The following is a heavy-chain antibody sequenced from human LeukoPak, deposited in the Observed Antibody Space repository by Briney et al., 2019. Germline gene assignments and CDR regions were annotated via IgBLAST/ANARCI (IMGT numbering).Heavy chain of an antibody. Sequence: PGGSLRLSCAASGFSFSSYWMHWVRQAPGKGLVWVSRISIDGSTTNYADSVKGRFTISRDNAKNTLYLQMSSLRAEDTAVYYCARDRGSGSYDYWGQGTLVTVSS. D-gene: IGHD1-26*01. CDR2: ISIDGSTT. J-gene: IGHJ4*02. V-gene: IGHV3-74*01. CDR1: GFSFSSYW. CDR3: ARDRGSGSYDY.